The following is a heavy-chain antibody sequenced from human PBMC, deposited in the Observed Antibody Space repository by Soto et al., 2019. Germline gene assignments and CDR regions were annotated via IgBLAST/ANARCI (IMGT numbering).Heavy chain of an antibody. CDR3: ARGRHCSSTSCYMRYYYYGMDV. CDR1: GGSFSGYY. CDR2: INHSGST. D-gene: IGHD2-2*02. Sequence: SETLSLTCAVYGGSFSGYYWSWIRQPPGKWLEWIGEINHSGSTNYNPSLKSRVTISVDTSKNQFSLKLSSVTAADTAVYYCARGRHCSSTSCYMRYYYYGMDVWGQGXTVTVYS. V-gene: IGHV4-34*01. J-gene: IGHJ6*02.